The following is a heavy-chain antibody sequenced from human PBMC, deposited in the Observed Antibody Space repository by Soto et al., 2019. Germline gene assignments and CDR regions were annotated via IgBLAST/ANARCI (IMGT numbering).Heavy chain of an antibody. CDR3: ARDKDRPQLGGNYYSTLDV. CDR1: GGTFRTSA. J-gene: IGHJ6*02. V-gene: IGHV1-69*12. D-gene: IGHD3-3*02. CDR2: IMPVFRRP. Sequence: QVQLVQSGAEVKKPGSSVKVSCKASGGTFRTSAISWVRQAPGQGLEWVGGIMPVFRRPKYAQNFQGRVTISADESTSTAYRELTSPRADDTAVYYCARDKDRPQLGGNYYSTLDVWGQGTAGTVSS.